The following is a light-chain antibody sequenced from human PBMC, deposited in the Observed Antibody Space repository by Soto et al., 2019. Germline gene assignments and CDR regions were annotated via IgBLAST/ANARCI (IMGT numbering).Light chain of an antibody. CDR3: QQYGSSPQT. V-gene: IGKV3-20*01. CDR1: QSVSSSF. J-gene: IGKJ1*01. CDR2: DAS. Sequence: EAVLTQSPGTLSLSPGERATLSCRASQSVSSSFLAWYQQRPGQAPRLLIYDASSRATGIPDRFSGSGSGTDFTLTISRLEPEDFAVYYCQQYGSSPQTFDQGTKVEV.